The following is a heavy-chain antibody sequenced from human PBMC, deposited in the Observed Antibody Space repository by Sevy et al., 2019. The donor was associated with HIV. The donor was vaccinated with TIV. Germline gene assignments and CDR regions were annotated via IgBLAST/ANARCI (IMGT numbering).Heavy chain of an antibody. V-gene: IGHV3-7*03. CDR1: GFTFSSYW. D-gene: IGHD2-8*01. CDR3: ARRGVYDYYYYMDV. Sequence: GGSLRLSCAASGFTFSSYWMSWVRQAPGTGLEWVANIKQDGSEKYYVDSVKGRFTISRDNAKNSLYLQMNSLRAEDTAVYYCARRGVYDYYYYMDVWGKGTTVTVSS. J-gene: IGHJ6*03. CDR2: IKQDGSEK.